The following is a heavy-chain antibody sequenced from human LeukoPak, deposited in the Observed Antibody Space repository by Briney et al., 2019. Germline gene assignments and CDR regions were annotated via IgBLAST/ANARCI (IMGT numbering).Heavy chain of an antibody. CDR2: ISAYNGNT. J-gene: IGHJ5*02. CDR3: ARVLRFLEWFPPSNWFDP. D-gene: IGHD3-3*01. CDR1: GYTFTSYG. Sequence: ASVKVSCKASGYTFTSYGISWVRQAPGQGLEWMGWISAYNGNTNYAQKLQGRVTMTTDTSTSTAYMELRSLRSDDTAVYYRARVLRFLEWFPPSNWFDPWGQGTLVTVSS. V-gene: IGHV1-18*01.